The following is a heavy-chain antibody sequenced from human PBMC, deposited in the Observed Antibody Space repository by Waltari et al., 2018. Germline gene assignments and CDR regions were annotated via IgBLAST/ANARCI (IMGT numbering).Heavy chain of an antibody. V-gene: IGHV4-39*01. J-gene: IGHJ6*03. CDR2: ISYSGST. CDR1: GGSIRPTTSY. CDR3: ARQATDTYYYYYMDV. Sequence: QLQLQESGPGLVKPSETLSLTCTVPGGSIRPTTSYRGWVRQPPGKGLEWIGSISYSGSTSYNPSLNSRVTMSVDTSKNQFSLKLNSVTAADTAVYYCARQATDTYYYYYMDVWGKGTTVTVSS. D-gene: IGHD2-21*02.